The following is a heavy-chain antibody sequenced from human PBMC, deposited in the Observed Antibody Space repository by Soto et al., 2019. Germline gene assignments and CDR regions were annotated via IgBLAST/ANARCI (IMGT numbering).Heavy chain of an antibody. CDR2: ISGSGDST. V-gene: IGHV3-23*01. CDR1: GFTFSSYA. Sequence: EVQLLESGGGLVQPGGSLRLSCAASGFTFSSYAMNWVRQAPGKGLEWVSVISGSGDSTYYADSVKGRFTIYRDNSKNTLYLQMNSLRAEDTAVYYCASRSSGGYFDYWGQGTLITVSS. J-gene: IGHJ4*02. CDR3: ASRSSGGYFDY. D-gene: IGHD6-19*01.